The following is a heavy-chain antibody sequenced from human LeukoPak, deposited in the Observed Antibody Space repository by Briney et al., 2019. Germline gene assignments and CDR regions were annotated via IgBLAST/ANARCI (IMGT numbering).Heavy chain of an antibody. V-gene: IGHV4-34*01. J-gene: IGHJ5*02. CDR3: ARVRGPTRS. D-gene: IGHD2-15*01. CDR2: INHSGST. CDR1: SGSFSGYY. Sequence: PSESLSLTCAVYSGSFSGYYWSWIRQPPGKGLEWSGEINHSGSTNYNPSLKSRVTISVDTSKNQFSLKLSSVTAADTAVYYCARVRGPTRSWGQGTLVTVSS.